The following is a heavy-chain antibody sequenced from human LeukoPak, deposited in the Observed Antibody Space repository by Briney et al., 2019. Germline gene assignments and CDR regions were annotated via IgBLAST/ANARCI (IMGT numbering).Heavy chain of an antibody. Sequence: SEPVSLTCTVSDGSISSGGYYWSWIRQHPGKGLEWIGYIYYSGTTSYNPSLKSRVTISVDTSKNQFSLKLSSVTAADTAVYYCARPGISWSSLQHWGQGTMATPSS. CDR3: ARPGISWSSLQH. CDR2: IYYSGTT. CDR1: DGSISSGGYY. J-gene: IGHJ1*01. D-gene: IGHD3-10*01. V-gene: IGHV4-31*03.